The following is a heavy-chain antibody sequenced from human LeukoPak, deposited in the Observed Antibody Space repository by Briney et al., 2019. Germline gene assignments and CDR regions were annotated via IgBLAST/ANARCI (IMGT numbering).Heavy chain of an antibody. J-gene: IGHJ4*02. D-gene: IGHD1-20*01. Sequence: PSETLSLTCTVSGGSISGYYWSWIRQPAGKGLEWIGRIYTSGSTNYNPSLKSRVTMSVDTSKNQFSLKLSSVTAADTAVYYCAREISGGNWNLAGYDYWGQGTLVTVSS. CDR3: AREISGGNWNLAGYDY. CDR1: GGSISGYY. CDR2: IYTSGST. V-gene: IGHV4-4*07.